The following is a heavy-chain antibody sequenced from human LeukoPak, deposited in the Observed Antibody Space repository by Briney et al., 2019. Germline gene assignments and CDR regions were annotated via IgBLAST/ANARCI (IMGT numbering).Heavy chain of an antibody. D-gene: IGHD6-13*01. J-gene: IGHJ2*01. CDR3: AKSHSSSWFRGYWYFDL. CDR1: GFTFSTHA. V-gene: IGHV3-23*01. CDR2: ISGPGGTT. Sequence: RTGGSLRPSCVVSGFTFSTHAMTWVRQAPGKGLERVSDISGPGGTTYYAASVKGRFTISRDNGRNALYLQMNSLRTEDTALYYCAKSHSSSWFRGYWYFDLWGRGTLVTVSS.